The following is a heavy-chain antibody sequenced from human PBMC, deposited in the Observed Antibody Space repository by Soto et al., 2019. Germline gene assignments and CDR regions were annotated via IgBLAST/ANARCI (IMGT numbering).Heavy chain of an antibody. CDR2: IIPLLGIA. CDR3: AIRRLAGATDYFQQ. D-gene: IGHD3-10*01. Sequence: QVQLVQSGAEVKKPGSSVKVSCKASGGTFSSYTISWVLQAPGQGLEWMGRIIPLLGIANYAQKFQARVTIPTEESTSPAYMELSSRRSEDTAVYYCAIRRLAGATDYFQQWGQGTLVTVSS. J-gene: IGHJ1*01. CDR1: GGTFSSYT. V-gene: IGHV1-69*02.